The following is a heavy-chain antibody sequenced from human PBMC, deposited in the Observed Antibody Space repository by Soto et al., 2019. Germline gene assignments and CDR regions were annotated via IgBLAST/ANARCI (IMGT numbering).Heavy chain of an antibody. D-gene: IGHD3-9*01. V-gene: IGHV4-34*01. Sequence: SETLSLTCAFYGWSFSGYYWTWIRQPPGTGLEWIGEINHSGSTNYNPSLKSRVTISVDTSKNQFSLKLSSVTAADTAVYYCAGRLVTLDYWGQGTLVTVSS. J-gene: IGHJ4*02. CDR1: GWSFSGYY. CDR2: INHSGST. CDR3: AGRLVTLDY.